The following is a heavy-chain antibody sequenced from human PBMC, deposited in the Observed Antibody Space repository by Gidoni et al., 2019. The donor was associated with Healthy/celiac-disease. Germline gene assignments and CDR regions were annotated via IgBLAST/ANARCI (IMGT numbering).Heavy chain of an antibody. CDR3: ARGATFGEDY. D-gene: IGHD3-10*01. J-gene: IGHJ4*02. CDR1: GYTFTGYY. CDR2: INPNSGGT. V-gene: IGHV1-2*06. Sequence: QVQLVQSGAEVKKPGASVTVSCMASGYTFTGYYMHWVRQAPGQGLEWMGRINPNSGGTNYAQKLQGRVTITRDTSISTAYMELSRLRSDDTAVYYCARGATFGEDYWGQGTLVTVSS.